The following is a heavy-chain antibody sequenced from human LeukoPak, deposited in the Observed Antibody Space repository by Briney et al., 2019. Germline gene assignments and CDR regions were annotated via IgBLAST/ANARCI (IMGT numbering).Heavy chain of an antibody. D-gene: IGHD3-9*01. V-gene: IGHV1-18*01. CDR1: GGTFSSYA. CDR2: ISAYNGNT. Sequence: ASVKVSCKASGGTFSSYAISWVRQAPGQGLEWMGWISAYNGNTNYAQKLQGRVTMTTDTSTSTAYMELRSLRSDDTAVYYCARLAVNYDILTGYPWDYYYYYMDVWGKGTTVTVSS. CDR3: ARLAVNYDILTGYPWDYYYYYMDV. J-gene: IGHJ6*03.